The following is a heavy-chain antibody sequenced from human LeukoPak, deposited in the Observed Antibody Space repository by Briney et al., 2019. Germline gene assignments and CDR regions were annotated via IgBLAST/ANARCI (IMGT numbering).Heavy chain of an antibody. CDR2: ISSSSSYI. D-gene: IGHD6-13*01. V-gene: IGHV3-21*01. CDR3: ARAEYQQLVLS. J-gene: IGHJ4*02. CDR1: GFPFSSYS. Sequence: GYLSLSCAASGFPFSSYSMNWVRQAPGKGLEWGSSISSSSSYIYYADSVKGRFTISRDNAKNSLYLQMNSLRAEDTAVYYCARAEYQQLVLSWGQGTLVTVSS.